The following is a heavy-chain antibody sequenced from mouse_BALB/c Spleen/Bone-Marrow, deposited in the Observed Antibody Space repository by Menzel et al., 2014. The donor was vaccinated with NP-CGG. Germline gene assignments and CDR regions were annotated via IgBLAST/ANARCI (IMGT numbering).Heavy chain of an antibody. Sequence: EVKLMESGGGLVQPGGSLRLSCTTSGFTFTDYYMSWVRQPPGKALEWLAFIRNRAYGYTTEYGASVRGRFTISRDNSQSILYLQMNTLRAEDSATYYCARFPMDYWGQGTSVTVSS. CDR3: ARFPMDY. CDR2: IRNRAYGYTT. CDR1: GFTFTDYY. J-gene: IGHJ4*01. V-gene: IGHV7-3*02.